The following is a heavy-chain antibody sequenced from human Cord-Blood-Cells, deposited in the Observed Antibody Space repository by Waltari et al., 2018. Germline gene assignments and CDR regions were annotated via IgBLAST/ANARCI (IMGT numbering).Heavy chain of an antibody. Sequence: QLQLQESGPGLVKPSETLSLTCTVSGGSISSSSYYWGWIRPPPGKGLEWIGSIYYSGSTYYNPSLKSRVTISVDTSKNQFSLKLSSVTAADTAVYYCARHPNDMGSGSYYNWYFDLWGRGTLVTVSS. D-gene: IGHD3-10*01. CDR2: IYYSGST. J-gene: IGHJ2*01. V-gene: IGHV4-39*01. CDR1: GGSISSSSYY. CDR3: ARHPNDMGSGSYYNWYFDL.